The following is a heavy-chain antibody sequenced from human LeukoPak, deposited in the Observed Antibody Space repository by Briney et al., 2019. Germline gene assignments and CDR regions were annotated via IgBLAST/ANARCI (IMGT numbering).Heavy chain of an antibody. Sequence: ASVKVSCKASGYTFTSYAMNWVRQAPGQGLEWMGWINTNTGNPTYAQGFTGRFVFSLDTSVSTAYLQISSLKAEDTAVYYCARAGYCSGGSCYSLNWFDPWGQGTLVTVSS. CDR3: ARAGYCSGGSCYSLNWFDP. V-gene: IGHV7-4-1*02. CDR2: INTNTGNP. CDR1: GYTFTSYA. D-gene: IGHD2-15*01. J-gene: IGHJ5*02.